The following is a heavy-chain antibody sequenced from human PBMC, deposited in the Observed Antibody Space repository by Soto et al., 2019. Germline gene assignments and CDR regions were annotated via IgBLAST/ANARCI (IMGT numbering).Heavy chain of an antibody. J-gene: IGHJ4*02. CDR2: ISSSSSYI. CDR1: GFTFSSYS. D-gene: IGHD3-22*01. CDR3: ARVVWDYYDSSGYYHFDY. V-gene: IGHV3-21*01. Sequence: EVQLVESGGGLVKPGGSLRLSCAASGFTFSSYSMNWVRQAPGKGLEWVSSISSSSSYIYYADSVKGRFTISRDNAKNSLYLQMNSLRAEDTAVYYCARVVWDYYDSSGYYHFDYWGQGTLVTVSS.